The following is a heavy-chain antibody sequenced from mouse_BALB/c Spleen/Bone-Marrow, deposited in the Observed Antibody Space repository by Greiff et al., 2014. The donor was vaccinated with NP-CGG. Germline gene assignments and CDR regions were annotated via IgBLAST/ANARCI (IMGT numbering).Heavy chain of an antibody. V-gene: IGHV1S81*02. D-gene: IGHD3-3*01. CDR2: INPSNGRT. Sequence: VQLQQSVAELVKPGASVKLSCKASGYTFTSYWMHRVKQRPGQGLEWIGEINPSNGRTNYNEKFKSKATLTVDKSSSTVYMQLSSLTSEDSAVYYCARGDGFAWFAYWGQGTLVTVSA. J-gene: IGHJ3*01. CDR3: ARGDGFAWFAY. CDR1: GYTFTSYW.